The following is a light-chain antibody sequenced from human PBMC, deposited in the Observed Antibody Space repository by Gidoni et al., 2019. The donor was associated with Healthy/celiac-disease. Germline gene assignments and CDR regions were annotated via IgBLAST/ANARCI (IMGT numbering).Light chain of an antibody. V-gene: IGKV3-15*01. Sequence: IVMMQSSATLAVSPGERATLSCRASQSVSSNLAWSQQKPGQAPRLLIYGASTRAAGIPAGFSGSGSGTEFTLTISSLQSEDFAVYYCQQYNNWPPTYTFXQXTKLEIK. CDR3: QQYNNWPPTYT. CDR2: GAS. CDR1: QSVSSN. J-gene: IGKJ2*01.